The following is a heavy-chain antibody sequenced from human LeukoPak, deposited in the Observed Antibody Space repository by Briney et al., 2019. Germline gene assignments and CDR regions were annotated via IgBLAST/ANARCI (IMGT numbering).Heavy chain of an antibody. Sequence: PSETLSLTCAVYGGSFSGYYWSWIRQPPGKGLEWIGEINHSGSTNYNPSLKSRVTISVDTSKNQFSLKPSSVTAADTAVYYCARGVNYYDSSGYYSLFDYWGQGTLVTVSS. CDR2: INHSGST. D-gene: IGHD3-22*01. CDR3: ARGVNYYDSSGYYSLFDY. J-gene: IGHJ4*02. CDR1: GGSFSGYY. V-gene: IGHV4-34*01.